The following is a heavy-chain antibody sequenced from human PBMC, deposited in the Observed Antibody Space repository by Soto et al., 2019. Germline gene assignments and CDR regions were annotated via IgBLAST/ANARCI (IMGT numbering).Heavy chain of an antibody. Sequence: EVQLVESGGGLVQPGGSLRLSCAASGFTFSLYSMSWVRQAPGKGLEWVSYISRSSTGIHYADSVKGRFTISRDDATNSMHLQMNSLRVGDTAVYYCASAVTWVLDVWCQGTTVSISS. CDR1: GFTFSLYS. D-gene: IGHD3-10*01. CDR2: ISRSSTGI. CDR3: ASAVTWVLDV. J-gene: IGHJ6*02. V-gene: IGHV3-48*01.